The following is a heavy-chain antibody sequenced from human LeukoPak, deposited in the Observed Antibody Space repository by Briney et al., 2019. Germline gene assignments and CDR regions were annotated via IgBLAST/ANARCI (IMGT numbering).Heavy chain of an antibody. D-gene: IGHD3-22*01. CDR1: RFTLSGYG. CDR2: IQSDGSNK. CDR3: ARDRGYYYPYYFDY. J-gene: IGHJ4*02. Sequence: GGSLRLSCAASRFTLSGYGMHWVRQAPGKGLEWVAFIQSDGSNKFYADSVKGRFTISGDNSKNSLYLQMNSLRAEDTAVYYCARDRGYYYPYYFDYWGQGTLVTVSS. V-gene: IGHV3-30*02.